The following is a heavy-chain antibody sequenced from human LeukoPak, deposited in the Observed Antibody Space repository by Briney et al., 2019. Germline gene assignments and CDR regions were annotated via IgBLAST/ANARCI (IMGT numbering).Heavy chain of an antibody. J-gene: IGHJ5*02. D-gene: IGHD3-22*01. CDR3: ARDLMVDSSGYYYVRTNWFDP. CDR2: IYYSGST. V-gene: IGHV4-39*07. CDR1: GGSISSSSYY. Sequence: SETLSLTCTVSGGSISSSSYYWGWIRQPPGTGLEWIGSIYYSGSTYYDPSLKSRVTISVDTSKNQFSLKLSSVTAADTAVYYCARDLMVDSSGYYYVRTNWFDPWGQGTLVTVSS.